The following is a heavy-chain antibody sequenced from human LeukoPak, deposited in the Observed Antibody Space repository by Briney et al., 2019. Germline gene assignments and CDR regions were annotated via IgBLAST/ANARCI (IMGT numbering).Heavy chain of an antibody. CDR1: GYTFTGYY. CDR3: ARDDGAYFSFDS. D-gene: IGHD4-17*01. J-gene: IGHJ4*02. CDR2: IHPNSGGT. V-gene: IGHV1-2*06. Sequence: GASVKVSCKASGYTFTGYYLHWVRQAPGQGLEWMGRIHPNSGGTNFAQKFQGRVSMTRDTSVSTAYMELSRLKSDDTAVFYCARDDGAYFSFDSWGQGTLVTVSS.